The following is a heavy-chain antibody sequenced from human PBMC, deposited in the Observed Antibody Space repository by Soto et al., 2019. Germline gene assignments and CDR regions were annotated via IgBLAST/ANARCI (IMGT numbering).Heavy chain of an antibody. CDR2: VSIGGST. CDR3: AKRRGAVGHLDY. J-gene: IGHJ4*02. D-gene: IGHD2-15*01. Sequence: DVQLLESGGGLVQPEGSLRLSCAASGFTFSSYAMGWVRQGPGKGLEWVAVVSIGGSTHYADSVRGRFTIARDDSKNTLSLQMNSLTAEDTAVYFFAKRRGAVGHLDYWGQGALVTVSS. V-gene: IGHV3-23*01. CDR1: GFTFSSYA.